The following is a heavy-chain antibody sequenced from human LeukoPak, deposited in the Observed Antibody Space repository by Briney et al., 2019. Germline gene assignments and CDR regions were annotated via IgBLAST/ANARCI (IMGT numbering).Heavy chain of an antibody. CDR1: GFTFSSYA. CDR3: AKALYYYDSSGLDY. V-gene: IGHV3-23*01. Sequence: PGGSLRLSCAASGFTFSSYAMSWVRQAPGKGLEWVSAISGGGSSTNYADSVKGRLTISRDNSKNTLYPQMNSLRAEDTAVYYCAKALYYYDSSGLDYWGQGTLVTVSS. CDR2: ISGGGSST. J-gene: IGHJ4*02. D-gene: IGHD3-22*01.